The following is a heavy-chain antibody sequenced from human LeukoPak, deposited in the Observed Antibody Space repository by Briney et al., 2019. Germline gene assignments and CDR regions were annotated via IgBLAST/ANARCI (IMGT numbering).Heavy chain of an antibody. V-gene: IGHV3-53*01. Sequence: PGGSLRLSCAVSGFTVSSNYMSWVRQAPGKGLEWVSVIYSGGNTDYADSVKGRLTISRDNSKNTLYLQMNCLRAEDTAVYYCARSEVQHSSGWYHFDYWGQGTLVTVSS. J-gene: IGHJ4*02. D-gene: IGHD6-19*01. CDR2: IYSGGNT. CDR3: ARSEVQHSSGWYHFDY. CDR1: GFTVSSNY.